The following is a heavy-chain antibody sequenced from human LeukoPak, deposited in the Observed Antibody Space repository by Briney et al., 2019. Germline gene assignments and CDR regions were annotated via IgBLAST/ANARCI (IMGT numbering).Heavy chain of an antibody. Sequence: GGSLRLSCAASGFTFSSYAMHWVRQAPGKGLEWVSVIYSGGSTYYADSVKGRFTIPRDNSKNTLYLQMNSLKTEDTAVYYCITDPSYETNNWGQGTLVTVSS. CDR3: ITDPSYETNN. V-gene: IGHV3-53*01. D-gene: IGHD3-16*01. CDR1: GFTFSSYA. J-gene: IGHJ4*02. CDR2: IYSGGST.